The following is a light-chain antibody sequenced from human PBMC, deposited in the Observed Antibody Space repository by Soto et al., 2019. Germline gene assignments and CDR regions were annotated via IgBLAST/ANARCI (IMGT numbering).Light chain of an antibody. CDR2: GAS. Sequence: EIGMTQSPATLSVSPGERATRACRASQSVSTNVAWYQQKPGQAPRLLMYGASTRATGIPARFSGSGSGTEFNLTIRSLQSEDFAVYYCQQYHNWPPYTFGQGTKLEIK. J-gene: IGKJ2*01. CDR3: QQYHNWPPYT. V-gene: IGKV3-15*01. CDR1: QSVSTN.